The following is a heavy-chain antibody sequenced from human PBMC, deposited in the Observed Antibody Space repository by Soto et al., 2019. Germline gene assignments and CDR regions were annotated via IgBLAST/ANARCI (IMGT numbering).Heavy chain of an antibody. Sequence: QVQLVESGGGVVQPGRSLSLSCAASGFTFSRYGMHWVRQAPGKGLERVAVLWYDGSYKYYADSVKGRFTISRDNSKNTLYLQMNSLRVEDTVGYYYARDGDGSGSYYNVGVDYWGQGTLVTVST. CDR2: LWYDGSYK. D-gene: IGHD3-10*01. V-gene: IGHV3-33*01. CDR3: ARDGDGSGSYYNVGVDY. CDR1: GFTFSRYG. J-gene: IGHJ4*02.